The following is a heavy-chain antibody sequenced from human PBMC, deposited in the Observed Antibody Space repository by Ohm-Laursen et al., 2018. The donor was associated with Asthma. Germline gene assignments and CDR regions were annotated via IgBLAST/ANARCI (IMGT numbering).Heavy chain of an antibody. CDR1: GFTFDDYA. D-gene: IGHD1-26*01. CDR3: AKALVGAPLYYHYYGMDV. V-gene: IGHV3-74*01. Sequence: SLRLSCAASGFTFDDYAMHWVRQAPGKGLVWVARINNDGSSTSYADSVQGRFTISRDNAKNTLDLQMNSLRDEDTALYYCAKALVGAPLYYHYYGMDVWGQGTTVTVSS. J-gene: IGHJ6*02. CDR2: INNDGSST.